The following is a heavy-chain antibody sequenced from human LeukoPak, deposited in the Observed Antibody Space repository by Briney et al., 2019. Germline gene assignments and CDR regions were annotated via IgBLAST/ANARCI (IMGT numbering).Heavy chain of an antibody. CDR1: GYTFTGYY. V-gene: IGHV1-2*02. J-gene: IGHJ3*02. D-gene: IGHD7-27*01. Sequence: AASVKVFFKASGYTFTGYYMHWVRQAPGQGLEWMGWINPNSGGTNYAQKFQGRVTMTRDTSISTAYMELSRLRSDDTAVYYCARDGDAGAFDIWGQGTMVTVSS. CDR2: INPNSGGT. CDR3: ARDGDAGAFDI.